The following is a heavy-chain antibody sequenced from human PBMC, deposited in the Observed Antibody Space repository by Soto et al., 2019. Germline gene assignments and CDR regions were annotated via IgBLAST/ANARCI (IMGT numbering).Heavy chain of an antibody. CDR1: GGSISSYY. J-gene: IGHJ4*02. V-gene: IGHV4-59*01. D-gene: IGHD5-12*01. CDR2: IYYSGST. Sequence: SETLSLTCTVSGGSISSYYWSWIRQPPGKGLEWIGYIYYSGSTNYNPSLKSRVTISVDTSKNQFSLKLSSVTAADTAVYYCAGVGYSGSDYDYWGQGTLVTVSS. CDR3: AGVGYSGSDYDY.